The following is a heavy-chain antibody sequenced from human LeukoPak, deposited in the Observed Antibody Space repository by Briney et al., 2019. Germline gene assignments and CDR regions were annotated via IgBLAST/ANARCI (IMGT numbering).Heavy chain of an antibody. CDR2: FDPEDGET. V-gene: IGHV1-24*01. CDR3: ATGFERTGFDY. J-gene: IGHJ4*02. D-gene: IGHD3-9*01. CDR1: GYTFTSYY. Sequence: ASVKVSCKASGYTFTSYYLHWVRQAPGQGLEWMGGFDPEDGETIYARKFQGRVTMTEDTSTDTAYMELSSLRSEDTAVYYCATGFERTGFDYWGQGTLVTVSS.